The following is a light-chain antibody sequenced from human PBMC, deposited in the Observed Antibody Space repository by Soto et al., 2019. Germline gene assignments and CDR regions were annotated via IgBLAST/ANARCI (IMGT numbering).Light chain of an antibody. CDR2: EVS. Sequence: QSVLTQPASVSGSPGQSITISCTGTSSDVGNYKYVSWYQQHPGKAPKLMIYEVSNRPSGVSNRFSGSKSGNTASLTISWLQAEDETDNYCFSYTSRGTYVFGTGTKLTVL. J-gene: IGLJ6*01. V-gene: IGLV2-14*01. CDR1: SSDVGNYKY. CDR3: FSYTSRGTYV.